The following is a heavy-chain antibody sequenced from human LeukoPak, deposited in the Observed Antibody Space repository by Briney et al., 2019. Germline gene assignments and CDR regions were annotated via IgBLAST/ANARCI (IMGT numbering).Heavy chain of an antibody. CDR3: ARHRAVAGHFDY. Sequence: PSETLSLTCTVSGGSISSYYWSWIRQPPGKGLEWIGYIYYSGSTNYNPSLKSRVTISVDTSKNQFSLKLSSVTAADTAVYYCARHRAVAGHFDYWGQGTLVTVSS. D-gene: IGHD6-19*01. CDR1: GGSISSYY. CDR2: IYYSGST. V-gene: IGHV4-59*08. J-gene: IGHJ4*02.